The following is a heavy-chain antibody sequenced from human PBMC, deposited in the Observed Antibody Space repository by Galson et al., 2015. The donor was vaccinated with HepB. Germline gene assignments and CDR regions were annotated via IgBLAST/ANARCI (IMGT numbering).Heavy chain of an antibody. CDR3: ARVPGTFYYYGMDV. CDR1: GDSVSNNNAA. V-gene: IGHV6-1*01. CDR2: TYYRARWYS. J-gene: IGHJ6*02. D-gene: IGHD1-1*01. Sequence: CAISGDSVSNNNAAWYWIRQSPSRGLEWLGRTYYRARWYSDYTASLKSRISINADTSKNQFSLQLNSVTPEDTAVYYCARVPGTFYYYGMDVWGQGTTVTVSS.